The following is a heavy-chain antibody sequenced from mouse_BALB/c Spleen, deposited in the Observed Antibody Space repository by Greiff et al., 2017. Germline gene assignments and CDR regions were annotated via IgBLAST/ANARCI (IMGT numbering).Heavy chain of an antibody. D-gene: IGHD2-1*01. V-gene: IGHV5-9-4*01. Sequence: DVQLQESGGGLVKPGGSLKLSCAASGFTFSSYAMSWVRQSPEKRLEWVAEISSGGSYTYYPDTVTGRFTISRDNAKNTLYLEMSSLRSEDTAMYYCARDGNYTLGAYWGQGTLVTVSA. CDR2: ISSGGSYT. CDR1: GFTFSSYA. J-gene: IGHJ3*01. CDR3: ARDGNYTLGAY.